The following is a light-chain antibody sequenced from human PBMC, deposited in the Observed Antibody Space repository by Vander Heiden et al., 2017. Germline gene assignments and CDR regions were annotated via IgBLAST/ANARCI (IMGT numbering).Light chain of an antibody. CDR2: GAS. CDR1: QSVGTK. Sequence: EIVMTQSPATLSVSPGERATLSCRASQSVGTKLAWYQQKPGQAPRLLMFGASTRATGVPARFSGSGSGIEFNLTITSLQSEDFAVYHRQQYNNWPPWTFGQGTRVEIK. CDR3: QQYNNWPPWT. V-gene: IGKV3-15*01. J-gene: IGKJ1*01.